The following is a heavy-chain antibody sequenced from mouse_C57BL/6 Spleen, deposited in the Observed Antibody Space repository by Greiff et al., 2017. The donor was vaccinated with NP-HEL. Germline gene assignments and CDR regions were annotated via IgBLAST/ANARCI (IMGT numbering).Heavy chain of an antibody. Sequence: VQLQESGPELVKPGASVKISCKASGYAFSSSWMNWVKQRPGKGLEWIGRIYPGDGDTNYNGTFKGKATLAADTSSSTAYMQRSSLTSEDSAVYFCARWLRGANAMDYWGQGTSVTVSS. CDR1: GYAFSSSW. V-gene: IGHV1-82*01. CDR2: IYPGDGDT. CDR3: ARWLRGANAMDY. J-gene: IGHJ4*01.